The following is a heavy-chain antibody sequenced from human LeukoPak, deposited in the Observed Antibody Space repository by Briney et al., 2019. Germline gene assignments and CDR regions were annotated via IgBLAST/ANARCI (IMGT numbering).Heavy chain of an antibody. CDR3: ARGQVYCSSTSCYGWFDP. J-gene: IGHJ5*02. CDR2: IYHRWSP. D-gene: IGHD2-2*01. V-gene: IGHV4/OR15-8*01. Sequence: PSETLSLTCSVSGGPISSSNWLKWVPQPPGKGLEWIGEIYHRWSPKHNPSLKSLVTISVDTSNNQFSLELSSVTAADTALYYCARGQVYCSSTSCYGWFDPWGGGTLVTVS. CDR1: GGPISSSNW.